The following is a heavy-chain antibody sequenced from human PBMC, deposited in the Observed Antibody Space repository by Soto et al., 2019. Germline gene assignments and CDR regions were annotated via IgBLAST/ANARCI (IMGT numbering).Heavy chain of an antibody. Sequence: GGSLRLSCAASGFTFDDYAMHWVRQAPGKGLEWVSGISWNSGSIGYADSVKGRFTISRDNAKNSLYLQMNSLRAEDTALYYCAKVRDFGGWSNFDYWGQGTLVTVSS. CDR2: ISWNSGSI. V-gene: IGHV3-9*01. D-gene: IGHD6-19*01. CDR3: AKVRDFGGWSNFDY. CDR1: GFTFDDYA. J-gene: IGHJ4*02.